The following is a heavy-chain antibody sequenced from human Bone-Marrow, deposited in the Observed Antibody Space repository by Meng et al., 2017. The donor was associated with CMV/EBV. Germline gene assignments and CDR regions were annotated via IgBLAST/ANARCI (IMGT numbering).Heavy chain of an antibody. CDR3: TTDTKDGYNLDY. CDR1: GFTFSNAW. CDR2: IKSKTDGETT. J-gene: IGHJ4*02. D-gene: IGHD5-24*01. V-gene: IGHV3-15*01. Sequence: GESLKISCAASGFTFSNAWMSWVRQAPGKGQEWVGRIKSKTDGETTDYAAPVKGRFSITRDDSKNTLYLQMNSLKTEDTAVYYCTTDTKDGYNLDYWGQGTLVTVSS.